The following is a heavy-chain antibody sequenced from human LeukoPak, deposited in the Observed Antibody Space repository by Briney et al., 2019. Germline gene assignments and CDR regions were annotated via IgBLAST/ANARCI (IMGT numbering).Heavy chain of an antibody. CDR1: GYTFTSYG. J-gene: IGHJ3*02. CDR2: ISAYNGNT. V-gene: IGHV1-18*04. D-gene: IGHD6-13*01. Sequence: SVKVSCKASGYTFTSYGISWVRQAPGQGLEWMGWISAYNGNTNYAQKLQGRVTMTTDTSTSTAYMELRSLRSDDTAVYYCARDFGWGSSWPMGALDIWGQGTMVTVSS. CDR3: ARDFGWGSSWPMGALDI.